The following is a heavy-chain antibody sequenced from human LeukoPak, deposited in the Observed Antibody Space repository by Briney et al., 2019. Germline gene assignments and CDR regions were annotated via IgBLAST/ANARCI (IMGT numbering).Heavy chain of an antibody. CDR2: IYYSGTT. D-gene: IGHD3-10*01. Sequence: SETLSLTCSVSGGSISSPNHDWAWIRQPPGQGLEWIGSIYYSGTTYYNLSLKSRVTLSVDTSQNQFSLKLSSVAAADTAIYFCARSLGANTWVGNWFDPWGQGTLVTVSP. V-gene: IGHV4-39*01. CDR1: GGSISSPNHD. J-gene: IGHJ5*02. CDR3: ARSLGANTWVGNWFDP.